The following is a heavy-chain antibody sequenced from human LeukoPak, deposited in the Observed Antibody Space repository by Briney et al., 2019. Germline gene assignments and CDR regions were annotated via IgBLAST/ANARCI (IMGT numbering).Heavy chain of an antibody. CDR1: GFTFSSYG. CDR2: IRYDGGNK. V-gene: IGHV3-30*02. CDR3: AKGLGYCSSTSCSPFWGMDV. J-gene: IGHJ6*02. D-gene: IGHD2-2*01. Sequence: PGGSLRLSCAASGFTFSSYGMHWVRQAPGKGLEWVAFIRYDGGNKYYADSVKGRFTISRDNSKNTLYLQMNSLRAEDTAVYYCAKGLGYCSSTSCSPFWGMDVWGQGTTVTVSS.